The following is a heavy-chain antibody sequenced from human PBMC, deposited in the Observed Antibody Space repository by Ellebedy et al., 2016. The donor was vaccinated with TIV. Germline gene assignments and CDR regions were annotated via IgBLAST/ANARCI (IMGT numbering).Heavy chain of an antibody. D-gene: IGHD1-20*01. CDR3: VRGALDNSFDI. Sequence: GGSLRLSXAASGFTFSSYSLDWVRQAPGKRLEWISYISPTSGSTIYYADSVRGRFTISKNTAKNTLYLQMRSLRDEDTAVYYCVRGALDNSFDIWGQGTLVTVSS. V-gene: IGHV3-48*02. CDR2: ISPTSGSTI. J-gene: IGHJ3*02. CDR1: GFTFSSYS.